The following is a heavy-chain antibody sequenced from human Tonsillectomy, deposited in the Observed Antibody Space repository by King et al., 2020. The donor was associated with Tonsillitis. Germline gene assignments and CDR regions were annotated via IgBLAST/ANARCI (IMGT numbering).Heavy chain of an antibody. CDR2: ISGSGGRT. CDR1: GFTFSSYA. CDR3: AKGEGKRWLQLYSYFDY. D-gene: IGHD5-24*01. Sequence: VQLVESGGGLVQPGGSLRLSCAASGFTFSSYAMSWVRQAPGEGLEWVSAISGSGGRTYYADSVKGRFTISRDNSKNTLYLQMNSLRAEDTAVYYCAKGEGKRWLQLYSYFDYWGQGTLVTVSS. V-gene: IGHV3-23*04. J-gene: IGHJ4*02.